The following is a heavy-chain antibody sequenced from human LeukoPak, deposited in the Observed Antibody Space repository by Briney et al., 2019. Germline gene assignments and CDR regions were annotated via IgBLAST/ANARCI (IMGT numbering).Heavy chain of an antibody. CDR1: GFSLSTSGVG. J-gene: IGHJ4*02. CDR2: IYWGDDK. V-gene: IGHV2-5*02. D-gene: IGHD6-19*01. Sequence: SGPTLVKPTQTLTLTCTFSGFSLSTSGVGVGWIRQPPGKALEWLALIYWGDDKRHSPSLKSRLTITKDTSKNQVVLTMTNMDPVDTATYYCAHRRSGWYEVDYWGQGTLVTVSS. CDR3: AHRRSGWYEVDY.